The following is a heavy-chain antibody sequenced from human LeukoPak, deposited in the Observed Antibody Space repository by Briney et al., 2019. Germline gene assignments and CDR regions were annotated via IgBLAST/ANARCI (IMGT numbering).Heavy chain of an antibody. CDR2: TYYRSKWYN. CDR1: GDSVSSNSAA. D-gene: IGHD2-21*02. V-gene: IGHV6-1*01. Sequence: SQTLSLTCAISGDSVSSNSAAWNWIRQSPSRGLEWLGRTYYRSKWYNDYAVSVKSRITTNPDTSKNQFSLQLNSVTPEDTAVYYCARGFKHIVVVTASYYMDVWGKGTTVTVSS. J-gene: IGHJ6*03. CDR3: ARGFKHIVVVTASYYMDV.